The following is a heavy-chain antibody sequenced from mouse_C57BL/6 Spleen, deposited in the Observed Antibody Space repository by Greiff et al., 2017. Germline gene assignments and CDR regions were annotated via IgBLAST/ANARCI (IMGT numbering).Heavy chain of an antibody. CDR1: GYTFTSYW. CDR3: ARDGYYYGSSYTFGY. V-gene: IGHV1-52*01. CDR2: IDPSDSET. Sequence: QVQLQQPGAELVRPGSSVKLSCKASGYTFTSYWMHWVKQRPIQGLEWIGNIDPSDSETHYNQKFKDKATLTVDKSSSTAYMQLSSLTSEDSAVYYCARDGYYYGSSYTFGYWGQGTTLTVSS. J-gene: IGHJ2*01. D-gene: IGHD1-1*01.